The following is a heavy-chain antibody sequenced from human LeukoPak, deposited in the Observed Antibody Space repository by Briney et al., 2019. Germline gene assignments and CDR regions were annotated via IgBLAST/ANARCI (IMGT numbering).Heavy chain of an antibody. CDR2: IYHSGTT. CDR1: GYSITNDYY. Sequence: KPSETLSLTCTVSGYSITNDYYWGWIRQPPGKGLEWIGSIYHSGTTYYNPSLKSRVSISGDTSKNQISMKLSSVTAADTAVYYCARVGQWHLGRYYMDVWGKGTTVTVSS. J-gene: IGHJ6*03. D-gene: IGHD6-19*01. V-gene: IGHV4-38-2*02. CDR3: ARVGQWHLGRYYMDV.